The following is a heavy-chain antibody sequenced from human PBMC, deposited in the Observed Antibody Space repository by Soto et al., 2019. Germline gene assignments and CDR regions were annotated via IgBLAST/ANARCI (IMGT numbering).Heavy chain of an antibody. CDR2: IKSQTNGGTT. D-gene: IGHD6-6*01. CDR1: GFTFSNAW. Sequence: GGSLRLSCAASGFTFSNAWRSWVRQAPGKGLEWVGRIKSQTNGGTTDYAADMKNRFTMSRDNSKNMLYLQMNSLRAEYTAAYYCATDDLVKGSWGQGTLVTVSS. V-gene: IGHV3-15*01. J-gene: IGHJ5*02. CDR3: ATDDLVKGS.